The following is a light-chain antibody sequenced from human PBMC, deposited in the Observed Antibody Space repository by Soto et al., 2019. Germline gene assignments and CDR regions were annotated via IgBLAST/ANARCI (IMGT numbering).Light chain of an antibody. V-gene: IGLV2-8*01. CDR2: EVS. Sequence: QPVLTQPHSTSGSPGQSVPISCTGTTSDDGGYNYVSWYQQHPGKAPKLMIYEVSKRPSGVPDRFSGSKSGNTASLTVSGLQADDEADYYCSSYGGSNAFGVFGTGT. J-gene: IGLJ1*01. CDR1: TSDDGGYNY. CDR3: SSYGGSNAFGV.